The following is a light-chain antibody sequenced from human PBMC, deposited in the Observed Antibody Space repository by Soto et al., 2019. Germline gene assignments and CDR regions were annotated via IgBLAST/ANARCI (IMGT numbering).Light chain of an antibody. CDR1: QSVGRD. CDR3: QHRHN. V-gene: IGKV3-11*01. J-gene: IGKJ3*01. Sequence: EIVLTQSPATLSLSPGERATLSCRASQSVGRDFAWYQQKPGQIPRLLIYDASNTATGIPARFSGRASGTDVTLIITSLEPEDFAVYYCQHRHNFGPGTKVEIK. CDR2: DAS.